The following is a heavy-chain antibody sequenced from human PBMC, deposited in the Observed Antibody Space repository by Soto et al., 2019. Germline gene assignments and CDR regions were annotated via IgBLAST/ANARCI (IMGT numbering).Heavy chain of an antibody. CDR2: TYTGGST. D-gene: IGHD1-20*01. J-gene: IGHJ6*02. V-gene: IGHV3-NL1*01. Sequence: QVQLVESGGGVVQPGRSLRLSCAASGFTFSSYGMHWVRQAPGKGLECISVTYTGGSTHYADSVKGRFTISRDDSSNTLYLQMNSLRAEDTAVYYCARDPPITSDYAMDVWGQGTTVIVSS. CDR3: ARDPPITSDYAMDV. CDR1: GFTFSSYG.